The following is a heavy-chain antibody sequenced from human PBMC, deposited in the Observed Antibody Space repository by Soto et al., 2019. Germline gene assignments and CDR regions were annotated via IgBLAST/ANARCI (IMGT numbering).Heavy chain of an antibody. V-gene: IGHV3-21*01. Sequence: PGGSLRLSCAASGFTFSSYSMNWVRQAPGKGLEWVSSISSSSSYIYYADSVKGRFTISRDNAKNSLYLQMNSLRAEDTAVYYCARDFWIAAADNQYWGKGTLVTVSS. J-gene: IGHJ4*02. D-gene: IGHD6-13*01. CDR3: ARDFWIAAADNQY. CDR2: ISSSSSYI. CDR1: GFTFSSYS.